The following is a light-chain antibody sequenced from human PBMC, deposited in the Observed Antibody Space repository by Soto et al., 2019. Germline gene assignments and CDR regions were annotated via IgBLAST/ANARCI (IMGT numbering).Light chain of an antibody. CDR2: DVS. Sequence: QSALTQPASVSGSPGQSITISCTGTSNDVGAYNYVSWYQQHPGKAPKLMIYDVSNRPSGVSDRFSGSKSGNTASLTISGLQAEDEADYYCSSYTVSNTLVFGGGTKLTVL. CDR1: SNDVGAYNY. CDR3: SSYTVSNTLV. J-gene: IGLJ2*01. V-gene: IGLV2-14*01.